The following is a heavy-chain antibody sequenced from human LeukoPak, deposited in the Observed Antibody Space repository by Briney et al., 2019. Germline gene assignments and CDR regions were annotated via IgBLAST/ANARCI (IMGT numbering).Heavy chain of an antibody. V-gene: IGHV4-31*03. D-gene: IGHD3-3*01. CDR3: ARAGGFFSPFGY. Sequence: SQTLSLTCTVSGGSISSGGYYWSWIRQHPGKGLEWIGYIYYSGSTYYNPSLKSRVTISVDTSKNQFSLRLSSVTAADTAVYYCARAGGFFSPFGYWGQGTLVTVSS. CDR1: GGSISSGGYY. CDR2: IYYSGST. J-gene: IGHJ4*02.